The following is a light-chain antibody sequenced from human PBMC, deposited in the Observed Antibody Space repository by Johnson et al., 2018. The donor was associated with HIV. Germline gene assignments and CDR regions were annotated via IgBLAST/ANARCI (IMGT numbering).Light chain of an antibody. Sequence: QPVLTQPPSVSAAPGQKVTISCSGNNSNIGSNSVSWYQDVPGTAPKLLIYENNKLPSGITDRFSASKSGTSATLDITGLQTGDEADYYCGAWDSGLTAHFVFGTGTNITVL. CDR1: NSNIGSNS. V-gene: IGLV1-51*01. CDR3: GAWDSGLTAHFV. J-gene: IGLJ1*01. CDR2: ENN.